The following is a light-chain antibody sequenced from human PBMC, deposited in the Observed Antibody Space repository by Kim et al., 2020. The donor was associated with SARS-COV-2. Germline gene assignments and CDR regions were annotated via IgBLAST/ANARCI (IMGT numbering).Light chain of an antibody. CDR1: QSVRSNY. CDR3: QQYGSSPLT. CDR2: GAS. V-gene: IGKV3-20*01. J-gene: IGKJ1*01. Sequence: PGERATLSCRASQSVRSNYLAWYQQKPGQAPRLLIYGASRGATGIPDRFSGSGSGTDFTLTISRLEPEDFAVYYCQQYGSSPLTFGQGTKV.